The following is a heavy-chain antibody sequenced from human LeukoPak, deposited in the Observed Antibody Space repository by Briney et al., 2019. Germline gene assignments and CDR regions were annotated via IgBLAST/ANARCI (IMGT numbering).Heavy chain of an antibody. CDR1: GYTFTSYD. D-gene: IGHD5-18*01. CDR2: MNPNSGNT. J-gene: IGHJ4*02. V-gene: IGHV1-8*01. Sequence: GASVKVSCKASGYTFTSYDINWVRQATGQGLEWMGWMNPNSGNTGYAQKFQGRVTMTRNTSISTAYMELSRLRSDDTAVYYCARDVGYSYVFDYWGQGTLVTVSS. CDR3: ARDVGYSYVFDY.